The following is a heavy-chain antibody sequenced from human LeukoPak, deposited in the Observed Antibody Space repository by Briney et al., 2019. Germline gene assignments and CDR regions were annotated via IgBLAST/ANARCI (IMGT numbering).Heavy chain of an antibody. V-gene: IGHV4-59*01. Sequence: SETLSLTCTVSGSSISSYYWSWIRQPPGKGLEWIGYIYYSGSTNYNPSLKSRVTISVDTSKNQFSLKLSSVTAADTAVYYCARGGAAAGTLHFWGQGTLVTVSS. D-gene: IGHD6-13*01. J-gene: IGHJ4*02. CDR2: IYYSGST. CDR1: GSSISSYY. CDR3: ARGGAAAGTLHF.